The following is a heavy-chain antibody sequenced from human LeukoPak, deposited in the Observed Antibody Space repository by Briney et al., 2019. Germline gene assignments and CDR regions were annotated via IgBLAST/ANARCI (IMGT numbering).Heavy chain of an antibody. V-gene: IGHV3-33*01. CDR3: ARARGSGSYPFDY. D-gene: IGHD3-10*01. CDR1: GFTFSSYG. CDR2: IWYDGSNK. J-gene: IGHJ4*02. Sequence: GGSLRLSCAASGFTFSSYGMHWVRQAPGKGPEWVAVIWYDGSNKYYADSVKGRFTISRDNSKNTLYLQMNSLRAEDTAVYYCARARGSGSYPFDYWGQGTLVTVSS.